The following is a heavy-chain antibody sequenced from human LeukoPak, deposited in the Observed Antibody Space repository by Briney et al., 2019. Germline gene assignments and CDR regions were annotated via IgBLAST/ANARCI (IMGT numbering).Heavy chain of an antibody. Sequence: PSETLSLTCTVSGASISTYHWSWIRQPPGEGLEWIGYIYNSGSTNYNPSLKSRVTISVDTSKNQFSLRLTSVTAADRAVYYCARLRVGARSYYFDYWGLGTLVTVSS. CDR2: IYNSGST. J-gene: IGHJ4*02. CDR3: ARLRVGARSYYFDY. V-gene: IGHV4-4*09. D-gene: IGHD2-2*01. CDR1: GASISTYH.